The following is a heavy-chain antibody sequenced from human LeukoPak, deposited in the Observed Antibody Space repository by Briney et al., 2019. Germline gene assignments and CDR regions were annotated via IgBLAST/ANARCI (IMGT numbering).Heavy chain of an antibody. J-gene: IGHJ4*02. CDR1: GGSISSYY. V-gene: IGHV4-59*12. CDR2: IYYSGST. Sequence: SETLSLTCTVSGGSISSYYWSWIRQPPGKGLEWIGYIYYSGSTNYNPSLKSRVTMSVDTSKNQFSLKLSSVTAADTAVYYCARGWGSYYGYWGQGTLVTVSS. D-gene: IGHD1-26*01. CDR3: ARGWGSYYGY.